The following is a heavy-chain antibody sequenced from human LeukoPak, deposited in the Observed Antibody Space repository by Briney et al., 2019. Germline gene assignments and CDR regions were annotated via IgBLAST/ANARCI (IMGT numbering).Heavy chain of an antibody. Sequence: SVTVSCKASGGTFSNYAVNWVRQAPGQGLEWMGGIIPLFGSAIYPQKFQGRVTITTDESTTTAYMGLSSLTSEDTAVYYCARGDVGDGYNYDSYFYYLDVWGRGTTVTVSS. CDR3: ARGDVGDGYNYDSYFYYLDV. CDR2: IIPLFGSA. D-gene: IGHD5-24*01. CDR1: GGTFSNYA. J-gene: IGHJ6*03. V-gene: IGHV1-69*05.